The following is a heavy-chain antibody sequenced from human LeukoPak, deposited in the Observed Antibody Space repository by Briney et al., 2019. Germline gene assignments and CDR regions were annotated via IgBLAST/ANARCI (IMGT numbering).Heavy chain of an antibody. Sequence: TLSLTCTVSAGSISSGDYYWSWIRQPPGKGLEWIGYIYYSGSTYYNPSLKSRVTISVDTSKNQFSLKLSSVTAADTAVYYCARYSVVVVPAAITSNYYYYYYMDVWGKGTTVTVSS. D-gene: IGHD2-2*02. CDR1: AGSISSGDYY. CDR3: ARYSVVVVPAAITSNYYYYYYMDV. V-gene: IGHV4-30-4*08. J-gene: IGHJ6*03. CDR2: IYYSGST.